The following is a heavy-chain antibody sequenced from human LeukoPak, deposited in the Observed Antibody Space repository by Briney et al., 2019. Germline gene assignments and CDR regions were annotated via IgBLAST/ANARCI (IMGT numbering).Heavy chain of an antibody. D-gene: IGHD2-15*01. Sequence: GGSLRLSCAASGFTFSSYSMNWVRRAPGKGLEWVSYISSSSSTIYYADSVKGRFTISRDNAKNSLYLQMNSLRAEDTAVYYCARGVAATRLWFDYWGQGTLVTVSS. CDR3: ARGVAATRLWFDY. J-gene: IGHJ4*02. CDR1: GFTFSSYS. CDR2: ISSSSSTI. V-gene: IGHV3-48*01.